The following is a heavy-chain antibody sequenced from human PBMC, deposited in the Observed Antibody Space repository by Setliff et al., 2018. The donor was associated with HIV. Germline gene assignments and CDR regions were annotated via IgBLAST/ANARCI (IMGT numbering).Heavy chain of an antibody. CDR3: AKGGYGGAYYVAGY. CDR2: IYKAGKT. CDR1: GFRVTDPY. Sequence: PGGSLRLSCEAYGFRVTDPYMAWVRQAPGKGLEWVTLIYKAGKTYYADFVKGRFTLARDDTKNTVSLQMTNLEPGDTAMYYCAKGGYGGAYYVAGYWGQGTKVTVSS. D-gene: IGHD5-18*01. J-gene: IGHJ4*02. V-gene: IGHV3-53*01.